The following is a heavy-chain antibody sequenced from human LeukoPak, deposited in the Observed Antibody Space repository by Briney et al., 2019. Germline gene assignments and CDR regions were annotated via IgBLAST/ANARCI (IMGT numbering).Heavy chain of an antibody. D-gene: IGHD2-15*01. V-gene: IGHV3-48*03. CDR1: GFTFSSYE. CDR2: ISSSGSTI. J-gene: IGHJ4*02. Sequence: PGGSLRLSCAASGFTFSSYEMNWVRQAPGKGLEWVSYISSSGSTIYYADSVKGRFTISRDNAKNSLYLQMSSLRAEDTAVYYCATYCSGGSCGVPWGQGTLVTVSS. CDR3: ATYCSGGSCGVP.